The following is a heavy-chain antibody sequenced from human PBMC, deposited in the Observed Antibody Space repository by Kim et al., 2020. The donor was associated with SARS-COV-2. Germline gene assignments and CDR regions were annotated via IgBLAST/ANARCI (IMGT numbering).Heavy chain of an antibody. CDR2: ISGSGGST. J-gene: IGHJ6*02. V-gene: IGHV3-23*01. Sequence: GGSLRLSCAASGFTFSSYAMSWVRQAPGKGLEWVSAISGSGGSTYYADSVKGRFTISRDNSKNTLYLQMNSLRAEDTAVYYCAKVGLYCSSTSCYAEYYYGMDVWGQGTTVTVSS. CDR1: GFTFSSYA. CDR3: AKVGLYCSSTSCYAEYYYGMDV. D-gene: IGHD2-2*01.